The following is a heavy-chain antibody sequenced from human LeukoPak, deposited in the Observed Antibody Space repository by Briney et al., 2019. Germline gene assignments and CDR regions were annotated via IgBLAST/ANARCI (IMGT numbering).Heavy chain of an antibody. J-gene: IGHJ4*02. CDR1: GFTFSSYG. CDR2: IRYDGSNK. Sequence: PGGSLRLSCAASGFTFSSYGMHWVRQAPGKGLEWVAFIRYDGSNKYYADSVKGRFTISRDNSKNTLYLQMNSLRAEDTAVYYCAKGDYDILTGESYFDYWGQGTLVTVSS. V-gene: IGHV3-30*02. CDR3: AKGDYDILTGESYFDY. D-gene: IGHD3-9*01.